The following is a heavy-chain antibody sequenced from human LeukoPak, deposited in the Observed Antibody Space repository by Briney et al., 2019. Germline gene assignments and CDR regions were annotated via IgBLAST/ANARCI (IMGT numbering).Heavy chain of an antibody. V-gene: IGHV3-11*01. CDR1: GFTFSDYY. J-gene: IGHJ5*02. CDR3: ARVYSPGRNWFDP. CDR2: ISSSGSTI. Sequence: GGSLRLSCAASGFTFSDYYMSWIREAPGKVLEWVSYISSSGSTIYYADSVKGRFTISRDNAKNSLYLQMNSLRAEDTAVYYCARVYSPGRNWFDPWGQGTLVTVSS. D-gene: IGHD5-18*01.